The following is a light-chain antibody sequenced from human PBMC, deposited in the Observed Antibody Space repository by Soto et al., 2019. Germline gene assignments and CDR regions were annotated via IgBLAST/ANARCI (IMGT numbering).Light chain of an antibody. CDR1: SSDIGAYNS. J-gene: IGLJ1*01. CDR2: EVS. V-gene: IGLV2-14*01. CDR3: SSRTTSNPLV. Sequence: QSALTQPASVSGSPGQSITISCTGTSSDIGAYNSVSWYQQHPGKAPKLMIYEVSNRPSGVSNRFSASKSGNTASLTISGLQAEDEADYYCSSRTTSNPLVFGTGTKLTVL.